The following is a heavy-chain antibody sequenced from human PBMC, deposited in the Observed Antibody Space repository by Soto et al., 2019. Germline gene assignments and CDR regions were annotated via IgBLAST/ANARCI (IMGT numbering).Heavy chain of an antibody. CDR2: ISAYDGNT. Sequence: QVQLVQSGAEVKKPGASVKVSCKASGYTFTSYGISWVRQAPGQGLEWMGWISAYDGNTNYAQKLQGRVTMTTDTSTSTAYMELRSLRSDDTAVYYCARDRSSWPRTTSYNWFDPWGQGTLVTVSS. D-gene: IGHD2-2*01. V-gene: IGHV1-18*01. J-gene: IGHJ5*02. CDR1: GYTFTSYG. CDR3: ARDRSSWPRTTSYNWFDP.